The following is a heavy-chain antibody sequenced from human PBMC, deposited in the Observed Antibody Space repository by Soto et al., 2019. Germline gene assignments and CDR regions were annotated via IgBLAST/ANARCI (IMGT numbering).Heavy chain of an antibody. CDR3: ARSIDP. J-gene: IGHJ5*02. Sequence: QVQLQESGPGLVKPSQTLSLTCTVSGGSISSGGYYWSWIRQHPGKGLEWIGYIYYSGSTYYNPSLKSRATTAVDTSKTHFSLKLSSVPAAHTAVYYCARSIDPWGQGTPVTVSS. V-gene: IGHV4-31*03. CDR2: IYYSGST. CDR1: GGSISSGGYY.